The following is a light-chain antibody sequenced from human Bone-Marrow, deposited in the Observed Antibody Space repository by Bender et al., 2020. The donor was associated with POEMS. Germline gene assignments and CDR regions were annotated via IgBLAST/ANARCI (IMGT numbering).Light chain of an antibody. J-gene: IGLJ1*01. CDR3: QSYDSSLSGSKV. V-gene: IGLV2-8*01. Sequence: QSALTQPPSASGSPGQSVTISCTGTSSDVGASKSVSWYQQHPGKAPKLMIYDVTKRPSGVPDRFSGSGSGNTASLTVSGLQAEDEADYYCQSYDSSLSGSKVFGTGTKVTVL. CDR1: SSDVGASKS. CDR2: DVT.